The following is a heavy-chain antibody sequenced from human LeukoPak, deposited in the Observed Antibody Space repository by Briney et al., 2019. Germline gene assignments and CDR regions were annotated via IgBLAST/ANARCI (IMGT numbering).Heavy chain of an antibody. J-gene: IGHJ4*02. V-gene: IGHV1-18*01. CDR2: ISAYNGNT. CDR1: GYTFTSYG. D-gene: IGHD6-13*01. CDR3: ARMRPALLAAAGTGFDY. Sequence: ASVKVSCKASGYTFTSYGISWVRQAPGQGLEWMGWISAYNGNTNYAQKLQGRVTMTTDTSTSTAYMELRSLRSDDTAVYYCARMRPALLAAAGTGFDYWGQGTLDTVSS.